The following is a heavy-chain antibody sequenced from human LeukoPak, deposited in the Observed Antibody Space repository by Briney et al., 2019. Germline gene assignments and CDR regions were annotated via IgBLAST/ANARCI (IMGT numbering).Heavy chain of an antibody. V-gene: IGHV4-34*01. CDR2: INHSGST. CDR3: ARGCDSSSWYFYYFDY. CDR1: GGSFSGYY. J-gene: IGHJ4*02. Sequence: SETLSLTCTVYGGSFSGYYWSWIRQPPGKGLEWIGEINHSGSTNYNPSLKSRVTISVDTSKNQFSLKLSSVTAADTAVYYCARGCDSSSWYFYYFDYWGQGTLVTVSS. D-gene: IGHD6-13*01.